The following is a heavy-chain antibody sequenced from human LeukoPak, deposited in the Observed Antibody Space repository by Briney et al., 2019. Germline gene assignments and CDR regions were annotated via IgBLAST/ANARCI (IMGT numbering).Heavy chain of an antibody. CDR2: IYYSGST. CDR3: ARGVWFGDRGEYYYNGMDV. V-gene: IGHV4-39*01. D-gene: IGHD3-10*01. CDR1: GGSISSKTYY. Sequence: SETLSLTCTVSGGSISSKTYYWGWIRQPPGKGLEWIGTIYYSGSTYYSPSLKSRVTISVDTSKNQFSLSLSSVTAADTAVYYCARGVWFGDRGEYYYNGMDVWAQGTTVSVSS. J-gene: IGHJ6*02.